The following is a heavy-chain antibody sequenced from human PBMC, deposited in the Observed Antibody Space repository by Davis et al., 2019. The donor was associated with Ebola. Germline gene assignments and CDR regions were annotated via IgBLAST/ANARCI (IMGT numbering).Heavy chain of an antibody. Sequence: MPSETLSLTCAVYGGSFGAYYWSWIRQSPGKGLEWIGEINRSGSTNYNPSLKSRVSMTVDTSKNQFSLRLTSVTAADTAVYYCARQWAPLWFGDFYGTDVWGQGTTVTVSS. CDR1: GGSFGAYY. CDR3: ARQWAPLWFGDFYGTDV. J-gene: IGHJ6*02. V-gene: IGHV4-34*01. CDR2: INRSGST. D-gene: IGHD3-10*01.